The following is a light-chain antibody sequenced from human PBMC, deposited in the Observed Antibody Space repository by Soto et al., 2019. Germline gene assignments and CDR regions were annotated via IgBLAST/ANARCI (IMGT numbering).Light chain of an antibody. CDR1: SSEVGGYNY. Sequence: QSVLTQPASGAGSRVESITISSTGTSSEVGGYNYVAWYQQHPGKAPKLMIYEVSNRPSGVSNRFSGSRSGNTASLTISGLPAEDEAHYYCSSYTSSSTTYVFGTGSQVPVL. V-gene: IGLV2-14*01. J-gene: IGLJ1*01. CDR3: SSYTSSSTTYV. CDR2: EVS.